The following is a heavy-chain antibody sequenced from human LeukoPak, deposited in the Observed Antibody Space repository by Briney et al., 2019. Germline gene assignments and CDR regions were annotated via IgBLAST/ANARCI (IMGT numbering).Heavy chain of an antibody. CDR3: ARGESYYPYRGDTYYVDY. J-gene: IGHJ4*02. CDR1: GFTFSSYS. Sequence: GGSLRLSCAASGFTFSSYSMNWVRQAPGKGLEWVSSISSSSSYIYYADSVKGRFTISRDNAKNSLYLQMNSLRAEDTAVYYCARGESYYPYRGDTYYVDYWGQGTLVTVSS. D-gene: IGHD1-26*01. V-gene: IGHV3-21*01. CDR2: ISSSSSYI.